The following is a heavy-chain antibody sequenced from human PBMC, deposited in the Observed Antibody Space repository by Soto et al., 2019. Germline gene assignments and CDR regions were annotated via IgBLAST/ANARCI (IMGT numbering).Heavy chain of an antibody. CDR2: ISSSSSYI. D-gene: IGHD1-1*01. CDR3: ARDLERQGSPCFDY. J-gene: IGHJ4*02. CDR1: GFTFSSYS. V-gene: IGHV3-21*01. Sequence: PGGSLRLSCAASGFTFSSYSMNWVRQAPGKGLEWVSSISSSSSYIYYADSVKGRFTISRDNAKNSLYLQMNSLRAEDTAVYYCARDLERQGSPCFDYWGQGTLVTVSS.